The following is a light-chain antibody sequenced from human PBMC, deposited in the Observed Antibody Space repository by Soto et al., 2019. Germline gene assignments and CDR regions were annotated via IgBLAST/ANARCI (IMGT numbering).Light chain of an antibody. V-gene: IGKV4-1*01. CDR2: WAS. CDR3: QQYYRPWT. CDR1: QSVFYSSNNKNY. J-gene: IGKJ1*01. Sequence: DIVMTQSPDSLAVSLGERATINCKSSQSVFYSSNNKNYLAWYQQKPGQPPKLLIYWASTRESGVPDRFSGSGSGTDFTLTISSLQAEDVAXXYCQQYYRPWTFGQGTKVEIK.